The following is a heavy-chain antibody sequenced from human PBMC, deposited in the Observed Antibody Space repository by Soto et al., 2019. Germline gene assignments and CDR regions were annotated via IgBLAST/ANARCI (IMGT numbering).Heavy chain of an antibody. V-gene: IGHV3-30-3*01. J-gene: IGHJ4*02. Sequence: QVQLVESGGGVVQPGRSLRLSCAASGFTFSSYAMHWVSQAPGKGLEWVAVISYDGSNKYYADSVKGRFTISRDNSKNTLYLQMNSLRAEDTAVYYCARGSYYYDSSGNFDDWGQGTLVTVSS. CDR1: GFTFSSYA. CDR2: ISYDGSNK. D-gene: IGHD3-22*01. CDR3: ARGSYYYDSSGNFDD.